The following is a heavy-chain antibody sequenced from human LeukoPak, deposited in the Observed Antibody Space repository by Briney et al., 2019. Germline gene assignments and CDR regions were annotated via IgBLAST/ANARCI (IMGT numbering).Heavy chain of an antibody. D-gene: IGHD1-1*01. CDR3: ARDSYGWHDRWDY. J-gene: IGHJ4*02. CDR1: GFTFSNYG. CDR2: IGTTSRYI. Sequence: GGSLRLSCAASGFTFSNYGINWVRQAPGKGLEWVSFIGTTSRYIYYADSVKGRFTISRDNAKNSVDLQVSSLRAEDTAVYYCARDSYGWHDRWDYWGQGTLVTVSS. V-gene: IGHV3-21*01.